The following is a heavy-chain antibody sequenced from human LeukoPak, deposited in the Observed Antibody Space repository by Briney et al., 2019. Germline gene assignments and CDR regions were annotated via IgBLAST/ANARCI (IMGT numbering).Heavy chain of an antibody. V-gene: IGHV1-46*01. Sequence: ASVKVSCKASGYTFTSYYMHWVRQAPGQGLEWMGIINPSGGSTSYAQKFQGRVTMTRDTSISTAYMELSRLRSDDTAVYYCARDLGDAAAAPFDYWGQGTLVTVSS. J-gene: IGHJ4*02. CDR1: GYTFTSYY. D-gene: IGHD6-13*01. CDR3: ARDLGDAAAAPFDY. CDR2: INPSGGST.